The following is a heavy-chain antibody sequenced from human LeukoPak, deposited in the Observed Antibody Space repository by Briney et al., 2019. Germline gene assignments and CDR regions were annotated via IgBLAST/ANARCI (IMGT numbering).Heavy chain of an antibody. J-gene: IGHJ4*02. V-gene: IGHV4-39*01. CDR2: IYYSGST. Sequence: SETLSLTCTVSGGSISSSSHYWGWIRQPPGKGLEWIGSIYYSGSTYYNPPLKSRVTISVDTSKNQFSLKLSSVTAADTAVYYCARHDRYGAGLDLFDYWGQGTLVTVSS. CDR1: GGSISSSSHY. CDR3: ARHDRYGAGLDLFDY. D-gene: IGHD4-17*01.